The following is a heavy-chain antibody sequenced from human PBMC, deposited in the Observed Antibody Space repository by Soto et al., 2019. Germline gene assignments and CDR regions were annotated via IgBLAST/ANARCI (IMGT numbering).Heavy chain of an antibody. D-gene: IGHD4-17*01. CDR3: ARDFGYGGPYDPFDI. Sequence: LSLTCAVSCGSISSGGYSWSWIRQPPGKGLEWIGYIYHSGSTYYNPSLKSRVTISVDRSKNQFSLKLSSVTAADTAVYYCARDFGYGGPYDPFDIWGQGTMVTVSS. CDR1: CGSISSGGYS. V-gene: IGHV4-30-2*01. J-gene: IGHJ3*02. CDR2: IYHSGST.